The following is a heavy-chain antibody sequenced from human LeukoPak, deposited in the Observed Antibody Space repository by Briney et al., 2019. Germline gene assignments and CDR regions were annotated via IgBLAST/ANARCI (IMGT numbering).Heavy chain of an antibody. CDR1: GFNFSNHF. J-gene: IGHJ6*02. Sequence: GRSLRISCVASGFNFSNHFMHWLRQAPGKGLEWVAVMSHDGTNEKYADSVKGRFTISRDNSKKTVYLQMKSLRSEDTATYFCAKDKGNRGPIMHGMDVWGQGTTVTVTS. V-gene: IGHV3-30-3*01. D-gene: IGHD3-10*01. CDR3: AKDKGNRGPIMHGMDV. CDR2: MSHDGTNE.